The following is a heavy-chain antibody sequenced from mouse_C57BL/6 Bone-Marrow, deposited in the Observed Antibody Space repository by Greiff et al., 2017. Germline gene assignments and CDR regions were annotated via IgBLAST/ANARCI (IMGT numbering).Heavy chain of an antibody. CDR3: ARRVDYFDY. V-gene: IGHV1-58*01. J-gene: IGHJ2*01. CDR1: GYTFTSYG. CDR2: IYIGNGYT. Sequence: VQLQQSGAELVRPGSSVKMSCKTSGYTFTSYGINWVKQRPGQGLEWIGYIYIGNGYTEYNVKFKGKATLTSDTSSSTAYMQLSSLTSEDSAIYFCARRVDYFDYWGQGTTLTVSS. D-gene: IGHD1-1*01.